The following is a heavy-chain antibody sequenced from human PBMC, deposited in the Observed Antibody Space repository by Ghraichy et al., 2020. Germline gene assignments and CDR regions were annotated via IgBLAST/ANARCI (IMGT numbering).Heavy chain of an antibody. V-gene: IGHV3-43*02. J-gene: IGHJ3*02. CDR3: AKDLYHVTLTGRWGVYDM. CDR1: GFTFDDYA. CDR2: ISEDGRHT. D-gene: IGHD3-9*01. Sequence: GGSLRLSCAASGFTFDDYAMHWVRQAPGKGLEWVSLISEDGRHTYYADSVKGRFTISRDSSKNSLYLQMNSLRAEDTALYYCAKDLYHVTLTGRWGVYDMWGQGTMVIVSS.